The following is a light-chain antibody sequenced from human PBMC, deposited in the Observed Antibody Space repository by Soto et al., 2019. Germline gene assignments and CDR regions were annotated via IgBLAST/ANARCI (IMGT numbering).Light chain of an antibody. CDR2: DAS. CDR1: QSVGSH. Sequence: EIVLTQSPATLSLSPGEGATLSCRSSQSVGSHLAWYQHKPGQAPRLLIYDASNRATGIPARFSGSGSGTDFTLTISSLEPEDFAVYYCQQRSNWPPLTFGGGTKVDI. CDR3: QQRSNWPPLT. J-gene: IGKJ4*01. V-gene: IGKV3-11*01.